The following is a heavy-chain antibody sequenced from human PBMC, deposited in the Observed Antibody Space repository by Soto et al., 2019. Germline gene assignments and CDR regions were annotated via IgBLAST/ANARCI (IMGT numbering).Heavy chain of an antibody. D-gene: IGHD3-3*01. V-gene: IGHV5-51*01. CDR2: IYPGDSDT. J-gene: IGHJ5*02. CDR3: ARCSGNFWSGYPHWFDP. Sequence: PGESLKISCKGSGYSFTSYWIGWVRQMPGKGLEWMGIIYPGDSDTRYSPSFQGQVTISADKSISTAYLQWSSLKASDTAMYYCARCSGNFWSGYPHWFDPWGQGTLVTVSS. CDR1: GYSFTSYW.